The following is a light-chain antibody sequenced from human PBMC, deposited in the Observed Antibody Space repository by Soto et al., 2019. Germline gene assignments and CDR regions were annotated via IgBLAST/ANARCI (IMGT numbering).Light chain of an antibody. CDR3: QTWGTGIRV. V-gene: IGLV4-69*01. CDR2: VNSDGSH. J-gene: IGLJ3*02. CDR1: SGHSRYA. Sequence: LGASVKLTCTLSSGHSRYAIAWHQQQPEKGPRYLMKVNSDGSHNKGDGIPDRFSGSSSGAERYLTISSLQSEDEADYYCQTWGTGIRVFGGGTKLTVL.